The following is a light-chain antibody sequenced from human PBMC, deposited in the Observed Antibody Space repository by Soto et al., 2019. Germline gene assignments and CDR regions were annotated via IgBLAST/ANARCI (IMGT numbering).Light chain of an antibody. CDR2: KAS. CDR3: QQYNNYGSWT. J-gene: IGKJ1*01. CDR1: QSISGC. Sequence: DIQMTQSPSTLSASVGDRVTITCRASQSISGCLAWYQQKPGKAPKLLIYKASTLESGVASRFSGSGSGTEFTLTINSLQPDDFATYYCQQYNNYGSWTFGQRTMVEIK. V-gene: IGKV1-5*03.